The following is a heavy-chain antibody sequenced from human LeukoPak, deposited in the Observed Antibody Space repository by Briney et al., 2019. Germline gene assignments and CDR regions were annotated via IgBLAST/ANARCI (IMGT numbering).Heavy chain of an antibody. CDR2: INHSGST. J-gene: IGHJ6*03. Sequence: SETLSFTCAVYGGSFSGDYWSWICHPPGPGLEWIGEINHSGSTNYNPSLKSRVTISVDTSKNQFSLKLSSVTAADTAVYYCARGKRKQLGLMTRRPGYYYYMDVWDKGTTVTVSS. CDR1: GGSFSGDY. V-gene: IGHV4-34*01. CDR3: ARGKRKQLGLMTRRPGYYYYMDV. D-gene: IGHD6-6*01.